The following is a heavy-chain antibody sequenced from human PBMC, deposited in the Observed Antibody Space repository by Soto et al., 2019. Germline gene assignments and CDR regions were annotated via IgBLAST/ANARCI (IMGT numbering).Heavy chain of an antibody. CDR2: SIPIFGTA. CDR1: GGTFSSYS. CDR3: ARDGGRHSGGIDY. Sequence: QVQLVQSGAEVKKPGSSVKVSCKASGGTFSSYSINWVRQAPGQGLEWMGESIPIFGTATYAQKFQGRVTTTADESTSTAYMELSSLRSEDAAAYYCARDGGRHSGGIDYWGQGTLVTVSS. V-gene: IGHV1-69*01. D-gene: IGHD2-15*01. J-gene: IGHJ4*02.